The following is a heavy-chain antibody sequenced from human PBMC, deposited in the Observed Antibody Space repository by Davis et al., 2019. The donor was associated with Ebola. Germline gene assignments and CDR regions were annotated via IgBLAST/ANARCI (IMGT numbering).Heavy chain of an antibody. V-gene: IGHV1-69*13. J-gene: IGHJ6*02. CDR3: ATDLDHHDILTNERFYNYYGVDV. CDR1: GGTFSSYT. CDR2: VIPVFGTT. D-gene: IGHD3-9*01. Sequence: SVKVSCKASGGTFSSYTITWVRQAPGQGLEWMGWVIPVFGTTNYAQKFQGRVTLTADESTTTSFMELSSLKSEDTAVYYCATDLDHHDILTNERFYNYYGVDVWGRGTTVTVSS.